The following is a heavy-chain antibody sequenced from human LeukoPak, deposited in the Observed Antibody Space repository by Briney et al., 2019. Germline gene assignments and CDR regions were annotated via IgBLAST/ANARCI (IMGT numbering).Heavy chain of an antibody. V-gene: IGHV3-49*04. D-gene: IGHD1-26*01. Sequence: PGGSLRLSCITSGFTFGDYGLSWVRQAPGKGLEWVGFIRSKAYGAATEYAASLKDRFTISRDDSKSIAYLQVNSLKTEDTAVYYCSKIPLKWGPPGSDAFDIWGEGTMVTVSS. CDR1: GFTFGDYG. CDR2: IRSKAYGAAT. J-gene: IGHJ3*02. CDR3: SKIPLKWGPPGSDAFDI.